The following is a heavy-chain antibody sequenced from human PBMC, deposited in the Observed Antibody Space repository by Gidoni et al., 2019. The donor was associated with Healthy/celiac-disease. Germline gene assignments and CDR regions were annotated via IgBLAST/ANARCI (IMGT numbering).Heavy chain of an antibody. CDR2: IHAGNGNT. CDR3: ARSYYYDSSGYRD. Sequence: HVQLVQPGVEVKKPGASVKVACKASGYTFTSYAMHWVRQAPGQRLEWMGWIHAGNGNTKYSQKCQGRVTITRDTAASTAYMELSSLRSEDTAVYYCARSYYYDSSGYRDWGQGTLVTVSS. D-gene: IGHD3-22*01. J-gene: IGHJ4*02. V-gene: IGHV1-3*01. CDR1: GYTFTSYA.